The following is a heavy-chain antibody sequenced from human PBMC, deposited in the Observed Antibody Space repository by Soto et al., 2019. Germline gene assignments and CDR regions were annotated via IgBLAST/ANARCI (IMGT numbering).Heavy chain of an antibody. CDR1: GGSIGSGGYY. CDR3: TTYSSSGQWYGMDV. V-gene: IGHV4-31*07. J-gene: IGHJ6*02. Sequence: TSETLSLTCTVPGGSIGSGGYYWSWIRQHPGKGLEWIGYIYYSGSTYYNPSLKSRVTISVDTSKNRFSPKLSSVTAEDTAVYYCTTYSSSGQWYGMDVWGQGTTVTVSS. D-gene: IGHD6-6*01. CDR2: IYYSGST.